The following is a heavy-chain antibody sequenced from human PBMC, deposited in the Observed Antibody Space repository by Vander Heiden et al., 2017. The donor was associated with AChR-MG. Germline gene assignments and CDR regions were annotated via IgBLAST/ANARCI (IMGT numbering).Heavy chain of an antibody. CDR3: ARHAGAVAGYFDY. CDR1: GGPISSYY. V-gene: IGHV4-59*08. Sequence: QVLLQESGPGLAQPSETLSLTCPVPGGPISSYYWSWIRQPPGEGLEWIGYIYYSGSTNYNPSLKSRVTIAVDTSKNQFALKLSSVTAADTAVYYCARHAGAVAGYFDYWGQGTLVTVSS. J-gene: IGHJ4*02. CDR2: IYYSGST. D-gene: IGHD6-19*01.